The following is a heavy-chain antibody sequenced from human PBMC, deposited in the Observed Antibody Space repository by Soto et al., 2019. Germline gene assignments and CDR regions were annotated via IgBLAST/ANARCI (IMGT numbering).Heavy chain of an antibody. Sequence: QVQLVQSGAEVKKPGSSVKVSCKASGGTFSSYAISWVRQAPGQGLEWMGGIIPIFGTANYAQKFQGRVTISADESTSTAYMELSSLRSEDTAVYYCARVGSHYYGSGSYYPLDYWGQGTLVTVSS. D-gene: IGHD3-10*01. CDR3: ARVGSHYYGSGSYYPLDY. CDR1: GGTFSSYA. J-gene: IGHJ4*02. CDR2: IIPIFGTA. V-gene: IGHV1-69*01.